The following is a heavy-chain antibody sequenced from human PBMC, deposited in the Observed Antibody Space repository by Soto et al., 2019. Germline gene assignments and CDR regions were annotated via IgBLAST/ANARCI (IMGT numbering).Heavy chain of an antibody. J-gene: IGHJ6*02. CDR2: VKPNSGGT. CDR1: GDTFTGHH. Sequence: APMKVSRQASGDTFTGHHLPWVRQAPRQRPERMGWVKPNSGGTNYAQKFQGWVTMTRDTSISTAYMELSRLRSDDTAVYYCARLRGYYGSGSPDGREEPYYYYGMDVWGQGTTVTVSS. D-gene: IGHD3-10*01. CDR3: ARLRGYYGSGSPDGREEPYYYYGMDV. V-gene: IGHV1-2*04.